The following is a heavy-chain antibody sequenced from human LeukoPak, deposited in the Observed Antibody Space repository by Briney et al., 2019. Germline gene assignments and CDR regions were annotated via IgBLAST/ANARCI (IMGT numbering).Heavy chain of an antibody. J-gene: IGHJ5*02. D-gene: IGHD3-22*01. CDR3: TRHPGLTYYYDSSGYPDFDP. CDR1: GFTSSGSA. Sequence: PGGSLRLSCAASGFTSSGSAMHWVRQASGKGLEWVGRIRSKANSYATAYAASVKGRFTISRDDSKNMAYLQMNSLKTEDTAVYYCTRHPGLTYYYDSSGYPDFDPWGQGTLVTVSS. CDR2: IRSKANSYAT. V-gene: IGHV3-73*01.